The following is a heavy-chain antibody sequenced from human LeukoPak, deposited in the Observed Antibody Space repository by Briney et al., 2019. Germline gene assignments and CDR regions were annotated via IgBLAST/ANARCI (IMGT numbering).Heavy chain of an antibody. D-gene: IGHD1-26*01. V-gene: IGHV3-33*08. CDR1: EFTVNSNY. CDR2: IWYDGTSK. Sequence: PGGSLRLSCAASEFTVNSNYMIWVRQAPGKGLEWVAVIWYDGTSKYYADSVKGRFTISRDNSKNTLSLQMNSLRAEDTAVYYCAREEVLRVAFDIWGQGTMVTVSS. J-gene: IGHJ3*02. CDR3: AREEVLRVAFDI.